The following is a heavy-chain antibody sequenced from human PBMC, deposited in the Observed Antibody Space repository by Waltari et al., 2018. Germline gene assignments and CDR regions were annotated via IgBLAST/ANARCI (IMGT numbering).Heavy chain of an antibody. J-gene: IGHJ4*02. CDR2: INAGNGNT. CDR1: GYTFTSYA. Sequence: QVQLVQSGAEVKKPGASVKVSCKASGYTFTSYAMHWVRQAPGQRLEWMGWINAGNGNTKYSQKCQGRVTSTRDTSASTAYMELSSLRSEDTAVYYCARHDTYGGVIVPYFDYWGQGTLVTVSS. CDR3: ARHDTYGGVIVPYFDY. D-gene: IGHD3-16*02. V-gene: IGHV1-3*01.